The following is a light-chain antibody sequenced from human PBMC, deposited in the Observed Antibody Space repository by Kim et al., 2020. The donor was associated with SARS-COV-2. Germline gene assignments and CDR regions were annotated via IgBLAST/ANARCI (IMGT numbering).Light chain of an antibody. CDR2: DVS. J-gene: IGLJ1*01. CDR1: SSDVGGYNF. CDR3: SSYTSSSTRV. Sequence: GQSIHISCTGTSSDVGGYNFVSWYQHHPGKAPKLMIYDVSNRPSGVSNRFSGSKSGNTASLTISGLQAEDEADYYCSSYTSSSTRVFGTGTKVTVL. V-gene: IGLV2-14*03.